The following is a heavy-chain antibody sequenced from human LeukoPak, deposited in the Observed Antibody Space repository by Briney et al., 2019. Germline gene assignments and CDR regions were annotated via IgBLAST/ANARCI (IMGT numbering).Heavy chain of an antibody. CDR1: GGSISSYY. CDR3: ARDFWGHDGPTFDY. D-gene: IGHD3-16*01. J-gene: IGHJ4*02. CDR2: IYYSGST. V-gene: IGHV4-59*01. Sequence: KPSETLSLTRTVSGGSISSYYWSWIRQPPGKGLEWIGYIYYSGSTNYNPSLKSRVTISVDTSKNQFSLKLSSVTAADTAVYYCARDFWGHDGPTFDYWGQGTLVTVSS.